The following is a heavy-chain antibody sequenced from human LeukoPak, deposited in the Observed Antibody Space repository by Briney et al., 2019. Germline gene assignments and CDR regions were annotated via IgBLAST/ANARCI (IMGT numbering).Heavy chain of an antibody. D-gene: IGHD3-22*01. CDR1: GYTLTSDG. V-gene: IGHV1-18*01. CDR3: ARRSGYYYGIDY. J-gene: IGHJ4*02. CDR2: ISAYNGNR. Sequence: EASVKVYCKASGYTLTSDGSSWVRQAPGQGLEWMGWISAYNGNRNYAQKLQGRVTMTTDTSTSTAYMELRSLRSDDTAVYYCARRSGYYYGIDYWGQGTLVTVSS.